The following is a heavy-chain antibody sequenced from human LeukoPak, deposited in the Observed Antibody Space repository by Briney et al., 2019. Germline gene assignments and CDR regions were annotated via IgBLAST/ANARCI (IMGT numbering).Heavy chain of an antibody. V-gene: IGHV4-34*01. D-gene: IGHD7-27*01. Sequence: SETLSLTCAVYGGSFSGYYWSWIRQPPGKGLEWIGEINHRGSTNYNPSLKSRVTISVDTSKNQFSLKLSSVTAAYTAVYYCARGDNWGYNYWGQGTLVTVSS. CDR1: GGSFSGYY. CDR2: INHRGST. CDR3: ARGDNWGYNY. J-gene: IGHJ4*02.